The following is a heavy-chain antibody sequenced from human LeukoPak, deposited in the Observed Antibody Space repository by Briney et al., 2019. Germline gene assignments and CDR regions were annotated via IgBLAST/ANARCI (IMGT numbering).Heavy chain of an antibody. J-gene: IGHJ4*02. V-gene: IGHV3-23*01. CDR3: AKEYVGIADPFDY. D-gene: IGHD3-10*02. CDR2: ISGSGGST. Sequence: GSLRLSCAASGFTFSSYAMSWVRQAPGKGLQWFSAISGSGGSTYYADSVRGRFTISRDNSKNTLYLQMNSLRAEDTAVYYCAKEYVGIADPFDYWGQGTLVTVSS. CDR1: GFTFSSYA.